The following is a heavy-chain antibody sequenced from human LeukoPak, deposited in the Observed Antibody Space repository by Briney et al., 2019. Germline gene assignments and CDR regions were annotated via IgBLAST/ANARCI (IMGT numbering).Heavy chain of an antibody. CDR2: IYYSGST. D-gene: IGHD1-26*01. CDR3: ARGQWELPVGFDY. CDR1: GGSISSYY. V-gene: IGHV4-59*01. Sequence: SETLSLICTVSGGSISSYYWSWIRQPPGKGLEWIGYIYYSGSTNYNPSLKSRVTISVDTSKNQFSLKLSSVTAADTAVYYCARGQWELPVGFDYWGQGTLVTVSS. J-gene: IGHJ4*02.